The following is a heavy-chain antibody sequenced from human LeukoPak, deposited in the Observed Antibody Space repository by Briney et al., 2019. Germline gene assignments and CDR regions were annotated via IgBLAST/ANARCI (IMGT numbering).Heavy chain of an antibody. CDR2: INPSGGST. Sequence: ASVKVSCKASGYTFTSYYMHWVRQAPGQGLEWMGIINPSGGSTSYAQKFQGRVTMTRDMTTSTVYMELSSLRSEDTAVYYCARWGQQQLGGFDYWGQGTLVTVSS. CDR3: ARWGQQQLGGFDY. CDR1: GYTFTSYY. J-gene: IGHJ4*02. D-gene: IGHD6-13*01. V-gene: IGHV1-46*01.